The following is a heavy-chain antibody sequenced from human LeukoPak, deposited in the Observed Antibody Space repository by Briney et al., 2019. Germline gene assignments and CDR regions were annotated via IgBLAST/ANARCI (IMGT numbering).Heavy chain of an antibody. Sequence: GASLQISCKGSGYIFTTYWIAWVRQLPGKGLEWMGTVYPGDSETRDNPSFQGQVTISTDKSINTAYLQWSSLKASDTAMYYCARHKGYGNYYYYDLDVWGQGTTVTVSS. D-gene: IGHD5-18*01. CDR1: GYIFTTYW. V-gene: IGHV5-51*01. CDR2: VYPGDSET. J-gene: IGHJ6*02. CDR3: ARHKGYGNYYYYDLDV.